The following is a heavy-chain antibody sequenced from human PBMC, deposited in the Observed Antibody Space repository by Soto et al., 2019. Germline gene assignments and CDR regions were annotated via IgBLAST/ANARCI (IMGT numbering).Heavy chain of an antibody. CDR3: AKDAKEYNWNDVFHY. V-gene: IGHV3-23*01. CDR1: GFTFSSYV. CDR2: ISGSGGST. D-gene: IGHD1-20*01. Sequence: PGGSLRLSCAASGFTFSSYVMSWARQAPGKGLEWVSAISGSGGSTYYADSVKGRFTISRDNSKNTLYLQMNSLRAEDTAVYYCAKDAKEYNWNDVFHYWGQGTLVTVSS. J-gene: IGHJ4*02.